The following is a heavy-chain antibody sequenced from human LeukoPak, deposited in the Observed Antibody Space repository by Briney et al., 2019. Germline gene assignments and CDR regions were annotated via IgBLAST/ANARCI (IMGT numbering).Heavy chain of an antibody. Sequence: SETLSLTCAVYGGSFSGYYWSWIRQPPGKGLEWIGEINHSGSTNYNPSLKSRVTISVDTSKNQFSLKLSSVTAADTAVYYCASGGCSSTSCYRSRRAFDIWGQGTIVTVSS. V-gene: IGHV4-34*01. J-gene: IGHJ3*02. CDR2: INHSGST. D-gene: IGHD2-2*02. CDR3: ASGGCSSTSCYRSRRAFDI. CDR1: GGSFSGYY.